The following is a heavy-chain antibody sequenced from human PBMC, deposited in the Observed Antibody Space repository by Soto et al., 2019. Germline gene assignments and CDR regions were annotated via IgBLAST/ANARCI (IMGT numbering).Heavy chain of an antibody. V-gene: IGHV4-61*08. CDR3: VRDRPRTIYNSYYYYYGLDV. D-gene: IGHD3-10*01. Sequence: SETLSLTCTVSGGSVSSGDYYWSWIRQPPGKGLEWVGFIYFNGSTNYNPSLKSRVTISSDTSKNQFSLRLTSMTAAETAVYFCVRDRPRTIYNSYYYYYGLDVWCQGITVTVSS. CDR1: GGSVSSGDYY. J-gene: IGHJ6*02. CDR2: IYFNGST.